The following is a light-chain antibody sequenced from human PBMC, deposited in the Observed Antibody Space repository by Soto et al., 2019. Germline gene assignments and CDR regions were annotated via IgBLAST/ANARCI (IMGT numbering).Light chain of an antibody. CDR2: DVA. J-gene: IGLJ1*01. Sequence: QSALTQPASVSASPGQSITISCTGTSSDVGGSNFVSWYQQHPGKLPKLIIYDVATRPSGVSNRFSGSKSGSTASLIISGLQTEDEADYYCVSFTSSTTYVFGSGTKLTVL. CDR3: VSFTSSTTYV. CDR1: SSDVGGSNF. V-gene: IGLV2-14*03.